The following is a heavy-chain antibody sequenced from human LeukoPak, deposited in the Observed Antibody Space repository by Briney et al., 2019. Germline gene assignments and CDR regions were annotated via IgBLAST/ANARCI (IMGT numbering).Heavy chain of an antibody. CDR1: GGSISSYY. CDR3: ARISITMVRGPGWFDP. Sequence: SETLSLTCTVPGGSISSYYWSWIRHPPGKGLEWIGYIYYSGSTIYNPSLKSRVTISVDTSKNQFSPKLISVTAADTAVYYCARISITMVRGPGWFDPWGQGTLVTVSS. V-gene: IGHV4-59*01. D-gene: IGHD3-10*01. J-gene: IGHJ5*02. CDR2: IYYSGST.